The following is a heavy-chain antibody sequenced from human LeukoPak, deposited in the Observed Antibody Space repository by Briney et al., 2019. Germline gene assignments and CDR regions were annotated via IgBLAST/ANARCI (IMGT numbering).Heavy chain of an antibody. CDR2: ISYDGSNK. Sequence: GRSLRLSCAASGFTFSSYAMHWVRQAPGKGLEGVAVISYDGSNKYYADSVKGRFTISRDNSKNTLYLQMNSLRAEDTAVYYCARDTVPEYSSSFWGDYWGQGTLVTVSS. CDR3: ARDTVPEYSSSFWGDY. V-gene: IGHV3-30*04. J-gene: IGHJ4*02. D-gene: IGHD6-6*01. CDR1: GFTFSSYA.